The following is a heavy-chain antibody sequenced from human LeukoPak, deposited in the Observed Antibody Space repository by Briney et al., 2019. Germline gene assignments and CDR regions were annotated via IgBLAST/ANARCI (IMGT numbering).Heavy chain of an antibody. CDR2: ISYDGSNK. V-gene: IGHV3-30*18. CDR3: AKDFLGTYYDYVWGSYRYTGFDY. CDR1: GFTFSSYG. D-gene: IGHD3-16*02. Sequence: GGSLRLSCAASGFTFSSYGMHWVRLAPDKGLEWVAVISYDGSNKYYADSVKGRFTISRDNSKNTLYLQMNSLRAEDTAVYYCAKDFLGTYYDYVWGSYRYTGFDYWGQGTLVTVSS. J-gene: IGHJ4*02.